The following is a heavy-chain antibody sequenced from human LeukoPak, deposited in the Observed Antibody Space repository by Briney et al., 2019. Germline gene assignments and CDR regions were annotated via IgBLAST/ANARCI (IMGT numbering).Heavy chain of an antibody. J-gene: IGHJ6*02. CDR2: ISGSGGTT. V-gene: IGHV3-23*01. CDR1: GFSFSSYA. D-gene: IGHD2-2*01. Sequence: PGGSLRLSCAASGFSFSSYAMSWVRQAPGKGLEWVSAISGSGGTTYYADSVKGRFTISRDNSKSTLYLQMNNLRAEDTAVYYCAKATGNCSSTSCYAVYYYYGMDVWGQGTTVTVSS. CDR3: AKATGNCSSTSCYAVYYYYGMDV.